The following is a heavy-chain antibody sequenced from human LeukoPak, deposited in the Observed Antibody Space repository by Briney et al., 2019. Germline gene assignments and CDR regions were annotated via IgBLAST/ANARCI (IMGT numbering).Heavy chain of an antibody. D-gene: IGHD4-17*01. CDR2: IYYSGST. CDR3: ARTPVTRYNWFDP. CDR1: GGSISSYY. J-gene: IGHJ5*02. V-gene: IGHV4-59*08. Sequence: SETLSLTCTVSGGSISSYYWSWIRQPPGKGLEWIGYIYYSGSTNYNPSLKSRVIISVDTSKNQFSLKLSSVTAADTAVYYCARTPVTRYNWFDPWGQGTLVTVSS.